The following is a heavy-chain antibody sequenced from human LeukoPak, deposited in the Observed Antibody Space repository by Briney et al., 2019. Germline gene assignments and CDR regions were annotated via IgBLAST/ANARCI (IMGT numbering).Heavy chain of an antibody. CDR1: GGSISSSSYY. D-gene: IGHD3-3*01. Sequence: SETLSLTCTVSGGSISSSSYYWGWIRQPPGKGLEWIGSIYYSGSTYYNPSLKSRVTISVDTSKNQFSLKLSSVTAADTAVYYCARGDFWSGYSPDTYYYYMDVWGKGTTVTVSS. J-gene: IGHJ6*03. CDR2: IYYSGST. CDR3: ARGDFWSGYSPDTYYYYMDV. V-gene: IGHV4-39*01.